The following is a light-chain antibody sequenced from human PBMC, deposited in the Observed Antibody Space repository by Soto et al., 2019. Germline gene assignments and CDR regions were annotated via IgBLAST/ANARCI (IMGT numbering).Light chain of an antibody. CDR3: HQRSDLPFT. Sequence: EVVLTQSPATLSLSPGERATLSCRASQSVGTQLGWSQQKPCQAPRLLIYDAYNRATDIPARFSGRGSGTDFTVTIRILVQEDSAVYYCHQRSDLPFTFGPGTKVD. J-gene: IGKJ3*01. CDR2: DAY. CDR1: QSVGTQ. V-gene: IGKV3-11*01.